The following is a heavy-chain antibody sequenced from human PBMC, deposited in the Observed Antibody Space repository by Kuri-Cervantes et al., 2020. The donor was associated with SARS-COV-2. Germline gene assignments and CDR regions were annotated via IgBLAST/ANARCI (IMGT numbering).Heavy chain of an antibody. D-gene: IGHD1-26*01. CDR3: AKDMGEWDAFDI. Sequence: GESLKISCAASGFTFSSYGMHWVRQAPGKGLEWVAFIRYDGSNKYYADSVKGRFTISRDNSKNTLYLQMNSLRAEDMALYYCAKDMGEWDAFDIWDQGTMVTVSS. CDR2: IRYDGSNK. V-gene: IGHV3-30*02. CDR1: GFTFSSYG. J-gene: IGHJ3*02.